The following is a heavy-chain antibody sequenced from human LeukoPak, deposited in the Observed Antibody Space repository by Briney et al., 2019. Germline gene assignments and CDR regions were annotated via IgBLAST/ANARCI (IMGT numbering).Heavy chain of an antibody. Sequence: GASVKVSCKASGGTFSSYAISWVRQAPGQGLEWMGGIIPIFGTANYAQKFQGRVTITADESTSTAYMELSSLRSEDTAVYYCARPGGYYDSSGYYVERFDYWGQGTLVTVSS. CDR2: IIPIFGTA. D-gene: IGHD3-22*01. CDR3: ARPGGYYDSSGYYVERFDY. V-gene: IGHV1-69*01. J-gene: IGHJ4*02. CDR1: GGTFSSYA.